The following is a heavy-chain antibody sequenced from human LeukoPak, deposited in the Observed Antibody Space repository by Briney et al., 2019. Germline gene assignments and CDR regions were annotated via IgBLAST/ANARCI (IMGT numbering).Heavy chain of an antibody. D-gene: IGHD1-26*01. CDR2: ISGSGIST. J-gene: IGHJ4*02. CDR1: GFTFSSYA. CDR3: AKDQWSFSYFDY. Sequence: PGGSLRFSCAASGFTFSSYAMSWVRQAPGKGLEWVSDISGSGISTYYADSVKGRFTISRDNSKNTLYLQMNSLRAEDTAVYYCAKDQWSFSYFDYWGQGTLVTVSS. V-gene: IGHV3-23*01.